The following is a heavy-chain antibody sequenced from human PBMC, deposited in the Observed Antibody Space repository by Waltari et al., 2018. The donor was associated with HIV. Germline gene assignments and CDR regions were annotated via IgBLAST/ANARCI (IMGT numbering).Heavy chain of an antibody. V-gene: IGHV3-33*01. CDR2: IWYDGSNK. Sequence: VQLVESGGGVVQPGRSLRLSCAASGFTFSSYGMHWVRQAPGKGLEWVAVIWYDGSNKYYADSVKGRFTISRDNSKNTLYLQMNSLRAEDTAVYYCARDRVFGGFGELLPHYWGQGTLVTVSS. CDR1: GFTFSSYG. J-gene: IGHJ4*02. D-gene: IGHD3-10*01. CDR3: ARDRVFGGFGELLPHY.